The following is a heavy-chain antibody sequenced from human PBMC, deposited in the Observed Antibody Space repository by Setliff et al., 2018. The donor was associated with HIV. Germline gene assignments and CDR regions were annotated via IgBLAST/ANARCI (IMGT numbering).Heavy chain of an antibody. J-gene: IGHJ4*02. V-gene: IGHV1-69*13. Sequence: SVKVSCKTSGYTFTGHYVHWVRQAPGQGLEWMGGIIPIFGTANYAQKFQGRVTITVDELTTTAYMELSSLISEDTALYYCATDPTGAVGTTIGTGNYWGQGTLVTVS. CDR1: GYTFTGHY. CDR3: ATDPTGAVGTTIGTGNY. CDR2: IIPIFGTA. D-gene: IGHD1-26*01.